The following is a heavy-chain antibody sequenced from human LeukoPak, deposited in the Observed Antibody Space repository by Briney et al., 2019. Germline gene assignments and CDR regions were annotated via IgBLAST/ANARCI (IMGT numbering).Heavy chain of an antibody. D-gene: IGHD3-22*01. CDR2: IYYSGST. V-gene: IGHV4-59*08. CDR3: ARLAYYDSSGYYSVDY. CDR1: GGSISSYY. J-gene: IGHJ4*02. Sequence: SEILSLTCTVSGGSISSYYWSWIRQPPGKGLEWIGYIYYSGSTNYNPSLKSRVTMSVDTSKNQFSLKLSSVTAADTAVYYCARLAYYDSSGYYSVDYWGQGTLVTVSS.